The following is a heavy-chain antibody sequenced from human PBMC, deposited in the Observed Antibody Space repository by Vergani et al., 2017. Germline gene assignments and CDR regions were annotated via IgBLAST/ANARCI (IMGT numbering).Heavy chain of an antibody. CDR1: GYTFTSYY. Sequence: QVQLVQSGAEVKKPGASVKVSCKASGYTFTSYYMHWVRQAPGQGLEWMGIINPSGGSTSYAQKFQGRVTMTRDTATSTVYMELSSLRSEDTAVYYCARDYYDSSGYYPVTDYYYYYGMDVWGQGTTVTVSS. CDR2: INPSGGST. CDR3: ARDYYDSSGYYPVTDYYYYYGMDV. V-gene: IGHV1-46*01. J-gene: IGHJ6*02. D-gene: IGHD3-22*01.